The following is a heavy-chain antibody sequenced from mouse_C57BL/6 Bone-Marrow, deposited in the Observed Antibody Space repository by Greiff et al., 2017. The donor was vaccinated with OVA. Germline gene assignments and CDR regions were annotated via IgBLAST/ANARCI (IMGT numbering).Heavy chain of an antibody. Sequence: VQLQQSGPELVRPWASVKISCQAFYTFFRRVHFAIRDTNYWMQWVKQRPGQGLDWIGAFYPGYGDTSYNQKFKGKATLTADKSSSTACRQLSSLTAEDSAVYYCASIEGYFDVWGTGTTVTVSS. CDR3: AEDSAVYYCASIEGYFDV. V-gene: IGHV1-87*01. CDR1: YTFFRRVH. D-gene: IGHD2-12*01. CDR2: GQGLDWIG. J-gene: IGHJ1*03.